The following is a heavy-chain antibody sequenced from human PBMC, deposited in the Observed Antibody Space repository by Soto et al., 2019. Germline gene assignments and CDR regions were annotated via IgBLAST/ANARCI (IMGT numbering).Heavy chain of an antibody. CDR2: ISAYNGNT. J-gene: IGHJ6*02. CDR1: GYTFTSYG. Sequence: ASEKVSCKASGYTFTSYGISWVRQAPGQGLEWMGWISAYNGNTNYAQKLQGRVTMTTDTSTSTAYMELRSLRSDDTAVYYCARDTELVVSGYYYYYGMDVWRQGTTVTVS. CDR3: ARDTELVVSGYYYYYGMDV. D-gene: IGHD3-22*01. V-gene: IGHV1-18*01.